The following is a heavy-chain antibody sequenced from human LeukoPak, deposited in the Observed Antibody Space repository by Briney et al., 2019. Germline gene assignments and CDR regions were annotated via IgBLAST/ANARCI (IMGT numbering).Heavy chain of an antibody. V-gene: IGHV5-51*01. J-gene: IGHJ4*02. Sequence: GESLKISCKTSGYEFAAYWIAWVRQMPGKGLEWMGIIYPGDSDTRYSPSFQGQVTISADESIMTAYLHGSSLKASDTAMYYCARQADYNILTGYYKGHLDYWGQGTLVTVSS. CDR2: IYPGDSDT. CDR1: GYEFAAYW. CDR3: ARQADYNILTGYYKGHLDY. D-gene: IGHD3-9*01.